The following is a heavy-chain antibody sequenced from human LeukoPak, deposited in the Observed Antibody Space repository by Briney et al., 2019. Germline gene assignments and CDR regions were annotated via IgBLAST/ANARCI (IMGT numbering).Heavy chain of an antibody. V-gene: IGHV5-51*01. Sequence: GESLKISCKGSGYSFTSYWIGWVRQMPGKGLEWMGIIYPGDSDTRYSPSFQGQVTISADKSISTAYLQWSSLKASDTAMYYCARVSLCPAYSGTYCYYFDYWGQGTLVTVSS. D-gene: IGHD1-26*01. CDR3: ARVSLCPAYSGTYCYYFDY. CDR2: IYPGDSDT. J-gene: IGHJ4*02. CDR1: GYSFTSYW.